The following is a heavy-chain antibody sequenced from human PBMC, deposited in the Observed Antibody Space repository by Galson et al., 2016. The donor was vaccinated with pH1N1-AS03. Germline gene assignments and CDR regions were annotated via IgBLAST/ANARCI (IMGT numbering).Heavy chain of an antibody. Sequence: SLRLSCAATGFTVSSGYHMSWVRQAPGKGLEWVSVIHPGGGTYYAGSVKGRFSLSRDNFKNTVDLQMNRLRTEDTAVYYCARDLEMPTAHWGQGTLVTVSS. CDR2: IHPGGGT. D-gene: IGHD5-24*01. J-gene: IGHJ4*02. CDR3: ARDLEMPTAH. V-gene: IGHV3-53*05. CDR1: GFTVSSGY.